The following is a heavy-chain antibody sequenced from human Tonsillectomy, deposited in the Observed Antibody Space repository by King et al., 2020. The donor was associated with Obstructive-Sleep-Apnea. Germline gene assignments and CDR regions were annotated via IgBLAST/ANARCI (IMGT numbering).Heavy chain of an antibody. D-gene: IGHD3-16*01. J-gene: IGHJ6*02. Sequence: VQLVESGGGLIQPGGSLRLSCAASGFTVSGYWMHWVRKAPGKGLVWVSRINSDGSSTTYADSVKGRFTNSRDNAKNTPYLQMNSLRAEDTAVYYCARGGGHYYYYYGLDVWGQGTTVTVSS. CDR1: GFTVSGYW. CDR2: INSDGSST. V-gene: IGHV3-74*01. CDR3: ARGGGHYYYYYGLDV.